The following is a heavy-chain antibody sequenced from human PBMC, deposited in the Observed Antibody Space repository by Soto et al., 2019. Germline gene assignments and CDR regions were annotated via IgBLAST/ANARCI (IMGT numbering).Heavy chain of an antibody. CDR3: ATSTYCSSSTCYQWYGMDV. V-gene: IGHV1-3*05. Sequence: QVQLVQSGAEEKKPGASVKVSCKASGYPFSNYAMHWVRQAPGQGLEWMGWINAGNGNSKYSQKFQGRVTITRDTSAKTAYMELDSLRSEDTAVYCCATSTYCSSSTCYQWYGMDVWGQGTTVTVSS. J-gene: IGHJ6*02. CDR1: GYPFSNYA. D-gene: IGHD2-2*01. CDR2: INAGNGNS.